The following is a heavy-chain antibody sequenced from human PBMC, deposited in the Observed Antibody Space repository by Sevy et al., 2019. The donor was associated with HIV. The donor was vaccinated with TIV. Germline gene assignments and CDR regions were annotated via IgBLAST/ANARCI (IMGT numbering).Heavy chain of an antibody. Sequence: GGSLRLSCRASGFTFDDYTMSWVRQAPGKGLEWVAFIRSKVYGGTTEYAASVKGRFTISRDESKSIAYLQMNSLKTEETAVYYCTRVEGAADWGMDVWGQGTTVTVSS. D-gene: IGHD1-26*01. CDR3: TRVEGAADWGMDV. V-gene: IGHV3-49*04. CDR2: IRSKVYGGTT. J-gene: IGHJ6*02. CDR1: GFTFDDYT.